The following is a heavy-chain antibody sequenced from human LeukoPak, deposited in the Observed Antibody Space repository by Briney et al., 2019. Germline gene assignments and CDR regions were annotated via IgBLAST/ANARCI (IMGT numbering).Heavy chain of an antibody. CDR1: VFTFSSYW. Sequence: RGCLRLSCSAAVFTFSSYWMDCVRQAPGEGLVWVSRFNSDGSSTSYADSVEGRFPISRDNAKNTLCLQMNRLRAEDTALYYCAREGGYSGYDPEYWGQGNLVPVPP. D-gene: IGHD5-12*01. CDR3: AREGGYSGYDPEY. V-gene: IGHV3-74*01. J-gene: IGHJ4*02. CDR2: FNSDGSST.